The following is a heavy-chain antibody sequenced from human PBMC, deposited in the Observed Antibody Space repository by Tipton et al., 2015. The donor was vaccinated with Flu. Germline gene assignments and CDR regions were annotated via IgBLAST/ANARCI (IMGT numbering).Heavy chain of an antibody. D-gene: IGHD4-23*01. V-gene: IGHV1-18*01. CDR2: IGYNGDI. CDR1: GYTFTKYG. J-gene: IGHJ4*02. Sequence: QVQLVQSGAEVKKPGASVKVSCKASGYTFTKYGISWMRQAPGQGLEWMGWIGYNGDINYAQRLQGRLTMTTDTSTSTAYMELRSLRSDDTAVYYCARDMGSVTTVVMPDRDWGQGTLVTVSS. CDR3: ARDMGSVTTVVMPDRD.